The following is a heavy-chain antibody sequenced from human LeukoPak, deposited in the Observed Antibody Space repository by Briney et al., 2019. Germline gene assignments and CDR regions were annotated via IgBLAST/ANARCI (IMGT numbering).Heavy chain of an antibody. Sequence: PGGSLRLSCAASGFTFSSYGMHWVRQAPGKGLEWVAVISYDGSNKYYADSVKGRFAISRDNSKNTLYLQMNSLRAEDTAVYYCARALEVQLWHDFDYWGQGTLVTVSS. CDR1: GFTFSSYG. D-gene: IGHD5-18*01. CDR3: ARALEVQLWHDFDY. V-gene: IGHV3-30*03. J-gene: IGHJ4*02. CDR2: ISYDGSNK.